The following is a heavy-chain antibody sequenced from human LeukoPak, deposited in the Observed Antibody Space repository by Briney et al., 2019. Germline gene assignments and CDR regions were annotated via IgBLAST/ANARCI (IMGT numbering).Heavy chain of an antibody. CDR3: ARVGNYGILTGYSIDY. D-gene: IGHD3-9*01. CDR2: IYYSGST. Sequence: SETLSLTCIVSGDSIRIYYWSWIRQPPGKGLEWIGYIYYSGSTNYNPSLKSRVTISVDTSKNQFSLKLSSVTAADTAVYYCARVGNYGILTGYSIDYWGQGTLVTVSS. V-gene: IGHV4-59*01. J-gene: IGHJ4*02. CDR1: GDSIRIYY.